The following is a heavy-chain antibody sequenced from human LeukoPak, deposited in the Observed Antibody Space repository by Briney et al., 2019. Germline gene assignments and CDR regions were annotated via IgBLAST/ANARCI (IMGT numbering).Heavy chain of an antibody. CDR2: VYASRTT. V-gene: IGHV4-4*07. J-gene: IGHJ5*02. CDR3: ARTHCGGGSCDTFDP. CDR1: GVSISNYF. D-gene: IGHD2-21*01. Sequence: SETLSLTCIVFGVSISNYFWSWLRQPAGKGLEWIGRVYASRTTYYNPSLRSRVTLSMDTSKNHFSLKLTSVTAADTAVYYCARTHCGGGSCDTFDPWGQGTLVTVSS.